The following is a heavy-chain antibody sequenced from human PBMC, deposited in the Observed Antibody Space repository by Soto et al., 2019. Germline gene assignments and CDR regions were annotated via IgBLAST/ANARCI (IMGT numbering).Heavy chain of an antibody. J-gene: IGHJ4*02. CDR2: IKPTGGST. CDR3: ARTFSDGLPSDY. D-gene: IGHD6-25*01. V-gene: IGHV1-46*01. Sequence: ASVKVSVKASGYTFTTYGISWVRQAPGQGLEWMGMIKPTGGSTSYAQKFQGRVTMTRDTSTSTVYMELSSLTSEDTAVYYCARTFSDGLPSDYWGQGTLVTVSS. CDR1: GYTFTTYG.